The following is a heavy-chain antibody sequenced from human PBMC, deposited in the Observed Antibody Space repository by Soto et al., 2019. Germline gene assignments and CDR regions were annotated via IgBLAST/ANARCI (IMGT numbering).Heavy chain of an antibody. J-gene: IGHJ5*02. CDR1: GGTFSNYA. V-gene: IGHV1-69*01. CDR2: IIPIFGTA. D-gene: IGHD1-26*01. CDR3: ARDLGRVVGATLNWFDP. Sequence: QVQLVQSGAEVKKPGSSVKVSCKASGGTFSNYAISWVRQAPGQGLEWMGGIIPIFGTANYAQKFQGRVTITAAESTSTASMELRSLRSEHTAVYYCARDLGRVVGATLNWFDPWGQGTLVTVSS.